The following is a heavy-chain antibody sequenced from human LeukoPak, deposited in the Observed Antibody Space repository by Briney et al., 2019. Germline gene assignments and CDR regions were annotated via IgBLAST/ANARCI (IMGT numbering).Heavy chain of an antibody. CDR2: TSDSGDST. J-gene: IGHJ3*02. D-gene: IGHD1-26*01. Sequence: GGSLRLSCAASGFTFSSFAMTWVRQAPGKGLEWVSITSDSGDSTYYADSVKGRFTIFRDNSKNTLYLQMNSLRAEDTAVYYCAKCVGATSSDAFDIWGQGTMVTVSS. CDR3: AKCVGATSSDAFDI. V-gene: IGHV3-23*01. CDR1: GFTFSSFA.